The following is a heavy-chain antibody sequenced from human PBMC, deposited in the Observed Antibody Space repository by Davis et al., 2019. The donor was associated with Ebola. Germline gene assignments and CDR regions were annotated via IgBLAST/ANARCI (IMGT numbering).Heavy chain of an antibody. V-gene: IGHV4-59*12. CDR1: GASISSYY. J-gene: IGHJ4*02. D-gene: IGHD3-10*01. CDR2: IHYSGSS. Sequence: SETLSLTCTVSGASISSYYWSWIRQPPGKGLEYIGYIHYSGSSNYSPSLKSRVSISVDTSKNQFSLKLSSVTAADTAVYYCARGFPYYYGSGNFDYWGQGTLVTVSS. CDR3: ARGFPYYYGSGNFDY.